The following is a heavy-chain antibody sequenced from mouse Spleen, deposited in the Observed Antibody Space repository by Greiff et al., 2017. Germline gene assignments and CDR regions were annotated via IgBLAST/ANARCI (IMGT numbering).Heavy chain of an antibody. CDR1: GFNIKDYY. CDR3: ARRYYDVYYAMDY. V-gene: IGHV14-1*02. Sequence: LQQSGAELVRPGALVKLSCKASGFNIKDYYMHWVKQRPEQGLEWIGWIDPENGNTIYDPKFQGKASITADTSSNTAYLQLSSLTSEDTAVYYCARRYYDVYYAMDYWGQGTSVTVSS. CDR2: IDPENGNT. D-gene: IGHD1-1*01. J-gene: IGHJ4*01.